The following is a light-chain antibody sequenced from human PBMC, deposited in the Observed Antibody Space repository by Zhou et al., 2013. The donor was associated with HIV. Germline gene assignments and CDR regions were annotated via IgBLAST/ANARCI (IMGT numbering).Light chain of an antibody. CDR2: AAS. CDR1: QAINNY. Sequence: DIQMTQSPSAMSASVGDRVTITCRASQAINNYLAWFQQKPGKAPKRLIYAASSLQTGVPSRFSGRGSGTEFTLTISSLQPEDFATYYCLQHNFYPLAFGQGTKVEVK. CDR3: LQHNFYPLA. V-gene: IGKV1-17*03. J-gene: IGKJ1*01.